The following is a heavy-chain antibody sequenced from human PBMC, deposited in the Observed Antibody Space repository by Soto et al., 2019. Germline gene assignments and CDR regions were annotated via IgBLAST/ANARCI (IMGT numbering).Heavy chain of an antibody. CDR3: AKTQTFNGYYGGFDA. J-gene: IGHJ4*02. CDR2: VSGGGAST. CDR1: GFSFAGYA. V-gene: IGHV3-23*01. D-gene: IGHD3-3*01. Sequence: AASVRLSCAATGFSFAGYALTWVRQAPGKGLEWLSAVSGGGASTYYADSVRGRFSISRDVSGNMIYLQLNRLTAGDTATYYCAKTQTFNGYYGGFDAWGQGTRVTVSS.